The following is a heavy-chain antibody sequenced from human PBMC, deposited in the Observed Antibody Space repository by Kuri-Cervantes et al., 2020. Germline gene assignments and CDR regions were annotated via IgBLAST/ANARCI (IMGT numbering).Heavy chain of an antibody. V-gene: IGHV1-69*05. J-gene: IGHJ5*02. Sequence: SVKVSCKASGGTFSSYAISWVRQAPGQGLEWMGGIIPIFGTANYAQKFQGRVTITRDTSASTAYMELSSLRSEDTAVYYCAKGVPAAMLSWFDPWGQGTLVTVSS. CDR3: AKGVPAAMLSWFDP. CDR1: GGTFSSYA. D-gene: IGHD2-2*01. CDR2: IIPIFGTA.